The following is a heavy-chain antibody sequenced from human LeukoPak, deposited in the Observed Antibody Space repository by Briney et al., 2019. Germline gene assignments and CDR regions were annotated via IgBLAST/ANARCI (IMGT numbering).Heavy chain of an antibody. CDR1: GGSITSSPYH. CDR2: VSHTGAT. Sequence: PSGTLSLTCTVSGGSITSSPYHWAWIRQPPGRGPEWIGTVSHTGATQYSPSLTSRVTISLDTSKNQFSLSLNSVTAADTAVYYCAKRRYFDWDQTEFDYWGQGTLVTVSS. V-gene: IGHV4-39*07. D-gene: IGHD3-9*01. CDR3: AKRRYFDWDQTEFDY. J-gene: IGHJ4*02.